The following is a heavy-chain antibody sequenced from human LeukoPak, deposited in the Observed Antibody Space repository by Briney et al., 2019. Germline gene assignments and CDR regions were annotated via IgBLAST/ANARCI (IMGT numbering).Heavy chain of an antibody. Sequence: PGGSLRLSCRASGFTFGGHAMTWVRQVPGERLEWVSAISGTAGSSYYTDSVRGRFTISRDNSNNMVYLQMTSLRAEDTAIYYCAKVFGLDWLLSFPTDWGQGTQVTVSS. CDR3: AKVFGLDWLLSFPTD. J-gene: IGHJ4*02. V-gene: IGHV3-23*01. D-gene: IGHD3-9*01. CDR1: GFTFGGHA. CDR2: ISGTAGSS.